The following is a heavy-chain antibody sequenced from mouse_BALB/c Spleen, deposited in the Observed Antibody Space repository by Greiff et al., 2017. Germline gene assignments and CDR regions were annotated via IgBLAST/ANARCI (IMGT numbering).Heavy chain of an antibody. D-gene: IGHD2-4*01. CDR3: ARATTMITTRGFAY. J-gene: IGHJ3*01. V-gene: IGHV2-6-7*01. CDR2: IWGDGST. CDR1: GFSLTGYG. Sequence: VQLQQSGPGLVAPSQSLSITCTVSGFSLTGYGVNWVRQPPGKGLEWLGMIWGDGSTDYNSALKSRLSISKDNSKSQVFLKMNSLQTDDTARYYCARATTMITTRGFAYWGQGTLVTVSA.